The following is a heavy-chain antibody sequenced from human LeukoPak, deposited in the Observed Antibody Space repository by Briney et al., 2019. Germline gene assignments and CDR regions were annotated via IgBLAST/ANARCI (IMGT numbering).Heavy chain of an antibody. D-gene: IGHD1-26*01. CDR2: INSDGSST. J-gene: IGHJ4*02. V-gene: IGHV3-74*01. Sequence: GGSLRLSCAASGFTFSSYWMHWVRQAPGKWLVWVSRINSDGSSTTYADSVKGRFTISRDNAKNTLYLQMNSLRAEDTAVYYCARGAPSGSDYYWGQGTLVTVSS. CDR3: ARGAPSGSDYY. CDR1: GFTFSSYW.